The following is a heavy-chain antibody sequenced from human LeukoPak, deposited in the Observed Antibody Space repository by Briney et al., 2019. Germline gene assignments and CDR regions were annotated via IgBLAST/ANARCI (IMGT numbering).Heavy chain of an antibody. V-gene: IGHV4-59*01. CDR3: ARGYPHYFDH. CDR2: IYYSGST. D-gene: IGHD1-1*01. CDR1: GGSISSYY. J-gene: IGHJ4*02. Sequence: PSETLSLTCTVSGGSISSYYWSWLRQPPGKGLEWIGYIYYSGSTNYNPSLKSRVTISVDTSKNQFSLKLSSVTAADTAVYYCARGYPHYFDHWGQGILVTVSS.